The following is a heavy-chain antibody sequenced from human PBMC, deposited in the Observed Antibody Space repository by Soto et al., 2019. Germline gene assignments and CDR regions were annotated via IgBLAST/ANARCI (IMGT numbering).Heavy chain of an antibody. D-gene: IGHD3-22*01. CDR1: GFTFSSYA. Sequence: LRLSCAASGFTFSSYAMHWVRQAPGKGLEWVAVISYDGSNKYYADSVKGRFTISRDNSKNTLYLQMNSLRAEDTAVYYCARVLYYYDSSGYYSGAFDIWGQGTMVTVSS. J-gene: IGHJ3*02. V-gene: IGHV3-30-3*01. CDR3: ARVLYYYDSSGYYSGAFDI. CDR2: ISYDGSNK.